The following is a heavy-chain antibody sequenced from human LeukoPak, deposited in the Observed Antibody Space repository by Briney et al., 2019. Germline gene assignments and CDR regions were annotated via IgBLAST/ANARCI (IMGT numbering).Heavy chain of an antibody. Sequence: PSETLSLTCAVYGGSFSGYYWSWIRQPPGKGLEWIGSIYYSGSTYYNPSLKSRVTISVDTSKNQFSLKLSSVTAADTAVYYCARAVGAPRGPFDYWGQGTLVTVSS. CDR3: ARAVGAPRGPFDY. J-gene: IGHJ4*02. V-gene: IGHV4-34*01. CDR1: GGSFSGYY. D-gene: IGHD1-26*01. CDR2: IYYSGST.